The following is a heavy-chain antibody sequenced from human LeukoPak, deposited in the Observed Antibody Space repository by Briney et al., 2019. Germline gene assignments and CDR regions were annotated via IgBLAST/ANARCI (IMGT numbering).Heavy chain of an antibody. V-gene: IGHV4-59*01. CDR3: ARGANHYDFWSGYSAYFDY. J-gene: IGHJ4*02. CDR1: GGSISSYH. D-gene: IGHD3-3*01. Sequence: PSETLSLTCTVSGGSISSYHWSWIRQPPGKGLEWIGYIYYSGSTNYNPSLKSRVTISVDTSKNQFSLKLSSVTAADTAVYYCARGANHYDFWSGYSAYFDYWGQGTLVTVSS. CDR2: IYYSGST.